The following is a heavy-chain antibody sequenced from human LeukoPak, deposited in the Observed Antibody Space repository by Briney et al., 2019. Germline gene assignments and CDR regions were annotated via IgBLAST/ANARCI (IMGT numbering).Heavy chain of an antibody. J-gene: IGHJ3*02. Sequence: GGSLRLSCAASGFTFSSYSMNWVRQAPGKGLEWVSSISSSSSYIYYADSVKGRFTISRDNAKNSLYLQMNSLRAEDTAVYYCARDQGLLWFGELLWRSTAFDIWGQGTMVTVSS. V-gene: IGHV3-21*01. D-gene: IGHD3-10*01. CDR2: ISSSSSYI. CDR1: GFTFSSYS. CDR3: ARDQGLLWFGELLWRSTAFDI.